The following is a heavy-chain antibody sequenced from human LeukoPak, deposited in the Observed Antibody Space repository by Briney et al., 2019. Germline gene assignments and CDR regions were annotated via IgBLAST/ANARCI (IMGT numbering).Heavy chain of an antibody. J-gene: IGHJ4*02. Sequence: GGSLRLSCAASGFTFSNYWMSWVRQAPGKGLEWVANIKQDGSVKQYVDSIKGRFTISRDNAKNTLYLQMDSLRVEDTVVYYCARFSRVEWSFWGQGTLVTASS. D-gene: IGHD3-3*01. V-gene: IGHV3-7*01. CDR3: ARFSRVEWSF. CDR1: GFTFSNYW. CDR2: IKQDGSVK.